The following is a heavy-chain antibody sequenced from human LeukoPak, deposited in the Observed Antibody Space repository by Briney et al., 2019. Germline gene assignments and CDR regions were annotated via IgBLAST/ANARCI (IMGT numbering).Heavy chain of an antibody. J-gene: IGHJ4*02. CDR2: MNPNSGNT. V-gene: IGHV1-8*03. D-gene: IGHD3-3*01. CDR1: GYTFTSYA. Sequence: GASVKVSCNASGYTFTSYAMNWVRQAPGQGLEWMGWMNPNSGNTGYAQKFQGRVTITRNISISTVYMEVSSLRSEDTAVYYCARDRAGVNFWSGYFQQIDYWGQGTLVTVSS. CDR3: ARDRAGVNFWSGYFQQIDY.